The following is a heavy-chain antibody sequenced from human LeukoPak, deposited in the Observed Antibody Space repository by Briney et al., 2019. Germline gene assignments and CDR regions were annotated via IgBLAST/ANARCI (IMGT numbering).Heavy chain of an antibody. J-gene: IGHJ4*02. V-gene: IGHV3-23*01. Sequence: GGSLRLSCAASRFTLSTYWMSWVRQAPGKGLEWVSAISGSGGSTYYADSVKGRFTISRDNSKNTLYLQMNSLRAEDTAVYYCAKDHIAATFDYWGQGTLVTVSS. CDR1: RFTLSTYW. CDR2: ISGSGGST. CDR3: AKDHIAATFDY. D-gene: IGHD6-13*01.